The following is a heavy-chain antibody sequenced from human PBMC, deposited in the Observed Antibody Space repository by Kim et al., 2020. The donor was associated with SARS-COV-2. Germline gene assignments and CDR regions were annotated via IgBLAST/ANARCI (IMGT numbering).Heavy chain of an antibody. J-gene: IGHJ6*02. CDR3: ARGAAAGMRYYYGMDL. CDR2: INPNSGNP. CDR1: GYTFTSYA. V-gene: IGHV7-4-1*02. Sequence: ASVKVSCKASGYTFTSYAMHWVRQAPGHGLEWMGWINPNSGNPKYAQGFKGRFAFSMDNSVSTVYLELSSLKAEDTAVYYCARGAAAGMRYYYGMDLWA. D-gene: IGHD3-16*01.